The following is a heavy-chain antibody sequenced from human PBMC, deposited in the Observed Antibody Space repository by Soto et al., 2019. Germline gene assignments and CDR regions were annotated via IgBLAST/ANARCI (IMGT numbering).Heavy chain of an antibody. Sequence: ASVKVSCKAPGYSFTSLDINWVRQTTGQGLEWMGWMQPSSGRTGYAQKFQGRVTMTRDTSINTAYMELSSLTSDDTAFYYCARGVTAGVDYWGQGTLVTVSS. D-gene: IGHD1-26*01. CDR3: ARGVTAGVDY. V-gene: IGHV1-8*01. CDR2: MQPSSGRT. J-gene: IGHJ4*02. CDR1: GYSFTSLD.